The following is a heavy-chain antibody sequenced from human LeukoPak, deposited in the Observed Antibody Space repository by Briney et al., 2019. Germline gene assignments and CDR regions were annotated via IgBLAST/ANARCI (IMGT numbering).Heavy chain of an antibody. V-gene: IGHV3-30*03. Sequence: GGSLRLSCAASGFTFTSYGFHWVRQAPGKALEWVAFMSYNGNKKYGDSVKGRFTISRDNSKNTLYLQMNSLRAEDTAVYYCARGSGVDVPGDAFDVWGQGTLVIVSS. CDR3: ARGSGVDVPGDAFDV. CDR1: GFTFTSYG. D-gene: IGHD3-10*01. CDR2: MSYNGNK. J-gene: IGHJ3*01.